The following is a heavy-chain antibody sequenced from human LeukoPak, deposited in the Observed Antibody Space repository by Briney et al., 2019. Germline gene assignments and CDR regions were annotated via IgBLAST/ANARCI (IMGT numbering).Heavy chain of an antibody. Sequence: GGSLRLPCAASGFTFSSYSMNWVRRAPGKGLEGVSSISSSSSYIYYADSVKGRFTISRDNAKNSLYLQMNSLRAEDTAVYYCVTAPYGDYYYYMDVWGKGTTVTISS. CDR3: VTAPYGDYYYYMDV. CDR1: GFTFSSYS. CDR2: ISSSSSYI. D-gene: IGHD4-17*01. V-gene: IGHV3-21*04. J-gene: IGHJ6*03.